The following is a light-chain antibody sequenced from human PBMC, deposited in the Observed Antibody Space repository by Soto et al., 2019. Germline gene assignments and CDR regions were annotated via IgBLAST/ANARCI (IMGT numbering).Light chain of an antibody. J-gene: IGKJ4*01. CDR3: QQRINWPLT. Sequence: EFVLTQSPATLSLSPGERATLSCRASQSVTNFLAWYQQKLGQAPRLLIYDASKRATGIPGRFSGSGSGTDFTLTIANLEPEDFAVYYCQQRINWPLTFGGGTKVEIK. V-gene: IGKV3-11*01. CDR1: QSVTNF. CDR2: DAS.